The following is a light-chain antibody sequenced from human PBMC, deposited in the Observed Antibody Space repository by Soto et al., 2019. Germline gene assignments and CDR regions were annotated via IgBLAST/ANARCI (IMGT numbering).Light chain of an antibody. CDR2: GAS. J-gene: IGKJ4*01. Sequence: EIVLTQSPATLSVSPGERAVLSCRASQDVGTYLAWYQQRPGQAPRLLIYGASNRDTGIPARFSGSGSGTDFTLTIGSLEPEDFAVYFCQQRNNWLTFGGGTKVEIK. V-gene: IGKV3-11*01. CDR1: QDVGTY. CDR3: QQRNNWLT.